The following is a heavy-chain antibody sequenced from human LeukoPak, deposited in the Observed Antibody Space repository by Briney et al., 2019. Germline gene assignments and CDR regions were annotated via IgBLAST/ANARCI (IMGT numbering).Heavy chain of an antibody. CDR1: SGSISSYY. V-gene: IGHV4-59*01. D-gene: IGHD1-1*01. J-gene: IGHJ5*02. Sequence: SETLSLTCTVSSGSISSYYWSWIRQPPGKGLEWIGYIYYSGSTNYNPSLKSRVTISVDTSKNQFSLKLSSVTAADTAVYYCARVALYNWNDVAWFDPWGQGTLVTVSS. CDR3: ARVALYNWNDVAWFDP. CDR2: IYYSGST.